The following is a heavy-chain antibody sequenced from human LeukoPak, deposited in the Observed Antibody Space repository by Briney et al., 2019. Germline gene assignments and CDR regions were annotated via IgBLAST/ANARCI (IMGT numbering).Heavy chain of an antibody. CDR3: ARDGYSYGLDY. V-gene: IGHV1-2*02. D-gene: IGHD5-18*01. Sequence: GASLKVSCKPSGYPFTSYFMHWVRQAPGQGLEWLGWINPNSGGTNYAQKFQGRVTMTRDTSISTAYMELSRLRSDDTAVYYCARDGYSYGLDYWGQGTLVTVSS. CDR1: GYPFTSYF. CDR2: INPNSGGT. J-gene: IGHJ4*02.